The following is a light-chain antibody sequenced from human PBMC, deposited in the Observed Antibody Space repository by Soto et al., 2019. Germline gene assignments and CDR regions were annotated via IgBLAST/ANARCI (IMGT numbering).Light chain of an antibody. CDR3: SSYTSSSTLEYV. CDR2: DVS. V-gene: IGLV2-14*01. J-gene: IGLJ1*01. Sequence: QSVLTQPASVSGSPGQSITISCTGTSSDVGGYNYVSWYQQHPGKVPKLMIYDVSNRPSGVSNRFSGSKSGNTASLTISGLQAEDEADYYCSSYTSSSTLEYVFGTGTRSPS. CDR1: SSDVGGYNY.